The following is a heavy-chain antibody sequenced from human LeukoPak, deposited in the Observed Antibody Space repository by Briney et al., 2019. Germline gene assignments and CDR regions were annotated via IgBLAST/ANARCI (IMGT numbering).Heavy chain of an antibody. V-gene: IGHV4-38-2*02. D-gene: IGHD2-2*01. CDR1: GYSISSGYY. CDR2: IYHSGST. J-gene: IGHJ6*04. Sequence: PSETLSLTCAVSGYSISSGYYWGWIRQPPGKGLEWIGSIYHSGSTYYNPSLKSRVTISVDTSKNQSSLKLSSVTAADTAVYYCARDGIVVVPAAIYYYYGMDVWGKGTTVTVSS. CDR3: ARDGIVVVPAAIYYYYGMDV.